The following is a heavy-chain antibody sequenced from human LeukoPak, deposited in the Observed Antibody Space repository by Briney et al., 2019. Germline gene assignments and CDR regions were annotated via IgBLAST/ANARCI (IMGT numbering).Heavy chain of an antibody. Sequence: SETLSLTCAVYGGSFSGYYWSWIRQPPGKGLEWIGEINHSGSTNYNPSLKSRVTISVDTSKDQSSLKLSSVTAADTAVYYCARKGPAAGLSRWFDPWGQGTLVTVSS. D-gene: IGHD6-13*01. CDR2: INHSGST. CDR1: GGSFSGYY. J-gene: IGHJ5*02. V-gene: IGHV4-34*01. CDR3: ARKGPAAGLSRWFDP.